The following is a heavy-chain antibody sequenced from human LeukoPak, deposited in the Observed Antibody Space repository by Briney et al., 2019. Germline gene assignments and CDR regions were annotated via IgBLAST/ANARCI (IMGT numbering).Heavy chain of an antibody. Sequence: ASVKVSCKASGYTFTSYAMNWVRQAPGQGLEWMGWINTNTGNPTYAQGFTGQFVFSLDTSVSTAYLQISSLKAEDTAVYYCARDKIVPAITNYYYYYGMDVWGQGTTVTVSS. J-gene: IGHJ6*02. CDR2: INTNTGNP. V-gene: IGHV7-4-1*02. CDR3: ARDKIVPAITNYYYYYGMDV. D-gene: IGHD2-2*01. CDR1: GYTFTSYA.